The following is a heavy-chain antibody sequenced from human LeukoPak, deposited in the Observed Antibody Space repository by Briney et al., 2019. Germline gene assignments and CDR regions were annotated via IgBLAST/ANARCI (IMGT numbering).Heavy chain of an antibody. V-gene: IGHV4-39*07. CDR1: GGSISSSSYY. CDR3: ATVNNWFDP. Sequence: SETLSLTCTVSGGSISSSSYYWGWIRQPPGKGLEWIGSIYYSGSTYYSPSLKSRVSMSVDTSKNQCSLKLSSVTAADTAVYYCATVNNWFDPWGQGTLVTVSS. CDR2: IYYSGST. D-gene: IGHD2/OR15-2a*01. J-gene: IGHJ5*02.